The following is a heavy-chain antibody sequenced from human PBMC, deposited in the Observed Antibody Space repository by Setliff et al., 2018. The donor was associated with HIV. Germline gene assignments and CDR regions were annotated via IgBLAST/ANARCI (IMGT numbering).Heavy chain of an antibody. CDR1: GGSISSDT. Sequence: PSETLSLTCTVSGGSISSDTWSWIRQPPGKGLQWIGFIYNSEMINYNPSLKSRVSMSLDTSKNQFSLKLTSVTAADTAVYYCARGGTSSNWFDPWGQGTLVTVSS. D-gene: IGHD1-26*01. J-gene: IGHJ5*02. V-gene: IGHV4-59*01. CDR2: IYNSEMI. CDR3: ARGGTSSNWFDP.